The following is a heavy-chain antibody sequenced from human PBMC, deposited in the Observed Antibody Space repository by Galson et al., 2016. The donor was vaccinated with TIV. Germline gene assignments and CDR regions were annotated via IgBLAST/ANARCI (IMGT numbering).Heavy chain of an antibody. CDR3: ATVAWFPGLSLDN. CDR2: FDPEVSKT. D-gene: IGHD2/OR15-2a*01. Sequence: SVKVSCKVSGDSLSELVMHWVRQGPGKGLEWMGGFDPEVSKTVYAQKFQGRLTMTADTSRDTAYMELGSLTFEDTAVYCCATVAWFPGLSLDNWGQGTLVTVSS. J-gene: IGHJ4*02. CDR1: GDSLSELV. V-gene: IGHV1-24*01.